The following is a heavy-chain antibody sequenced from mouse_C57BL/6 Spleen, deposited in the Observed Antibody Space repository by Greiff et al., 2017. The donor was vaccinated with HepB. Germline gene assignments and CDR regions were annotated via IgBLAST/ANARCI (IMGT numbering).Heavy chain of an antibody. CDR3: ANNYYGSNFDY. CDR1: GYAFSSSW. D-gene: IGHD1-1*01. J-gene: IGHJ2*01. Sequence: QVQLKHSGPELVKPGASVKISCKASGYAFSSSWMNWVKQRPGKGLEWIGRIYPGDGDTNYNGKFKGKATLTADKSSSTAYMQLSSLTSEDSAVYFCANNYYGSNFDYWGQGTTLTVSS. CDR2: IYPGDGDT. V-gene: IGHV1-82*01.